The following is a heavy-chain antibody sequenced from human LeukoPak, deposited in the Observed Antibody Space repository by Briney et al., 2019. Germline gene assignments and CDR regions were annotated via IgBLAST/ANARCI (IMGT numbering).Heavy chain of an antibody. CDR3: AREMQWEQTLGPDY. CDR1: GFTFSSYS. D-gene: IGHD1-26*01. CDR2: ISSSSSYI. J-gene: IGHJ4*02. V-gene: IGHV3-21*01. Sequence: GGSLRLSCAASGFTFSSYSMNWVRQAPGKGLEWVSSISSSSSYIYYADSVKGRFTISRDNAKNSLYLQMNSLRAEDTAVYYCAREMQWEQTLGPDYWGQGTLVTVSS.